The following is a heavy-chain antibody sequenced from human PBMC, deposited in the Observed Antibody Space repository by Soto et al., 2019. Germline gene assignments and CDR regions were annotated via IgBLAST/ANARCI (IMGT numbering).Heavy chain of an antibody. CDR1: GGSISSYY. Sequence: PSETLSLTCTVSGGSISSYYWSWIRQPPGKGLEWIGYIYYSGSTNYNPSLKSRVTISVDTSKNQFSLKLSSVTAADTAVYYCARITITGDAFDIWGQGTMVTVS. V-gene: IGHV4-59*01. CDR2: IYYSGST. D-gene: IGHD3-16*01. J-gene: IGHJ3*02. CDR3: ARITITGDAFDI.